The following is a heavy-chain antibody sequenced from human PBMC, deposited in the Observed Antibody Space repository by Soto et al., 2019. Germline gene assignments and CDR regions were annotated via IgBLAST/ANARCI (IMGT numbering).Heavy chain of an antibody. D-gene: IGHD3-3*01. CDR2: IWYDGSNK. V-gene: IGHV3-33*01. CDR1: GFTFSSYG. J-gene: IGHJ2*01. CDR3: ASIPPPSHYDFWSGYGNWYFDL. Sequence: QVQLVESGGGVVQPGRSLRLSCAASGFTFSSYGMHWVRQAPGKGLEWVAVIWYDGSNKYYADSVKGRFTISRDNSKNTLYLQMNRLRAEDTAVYYCASIPPPSHYDFWSGYGNWYFDLWGRGTLVTVSS.